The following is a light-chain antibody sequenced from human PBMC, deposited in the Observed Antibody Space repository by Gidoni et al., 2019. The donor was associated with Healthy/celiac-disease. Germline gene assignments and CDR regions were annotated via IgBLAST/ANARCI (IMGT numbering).Light chain of an antibody. CDR1: QSVSSSY. CDR2: GAS. J-gene: IGKJ1*01. CDR3: QQYGSSTLRT. Sequence: EIVLTQSPGTLSLSPGERATLSCRASQSVSSSYLAWYQQQPGQAPRLLIYGASSRATGMPDRFSGSGSGTDFTLTISRLEPEDFAVYYCQQYGSSTLRTFGQGTKVEIK. V-gene: IGKV3-20*01.